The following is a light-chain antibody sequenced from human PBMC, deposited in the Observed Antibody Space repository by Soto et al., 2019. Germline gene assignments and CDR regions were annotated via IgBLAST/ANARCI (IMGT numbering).Light chain of an antibody. V-gene: IGLV2-8*01. Sequence: QSALTQPPSASGSPGQSVTISCTGTSSDVGGYNYVSWYQQHPGKAPKLMIYEVSKRPSGVPDRFSGSKSGNTASLTVSGLQGEDEGDYYCSSYAGSNNWVFGGGTKVTVL. CDR2: EVS. J-gene: IGLJ3*02. CDR3: SSYAGSNNWV. CDR1: SSDVGGYNY.